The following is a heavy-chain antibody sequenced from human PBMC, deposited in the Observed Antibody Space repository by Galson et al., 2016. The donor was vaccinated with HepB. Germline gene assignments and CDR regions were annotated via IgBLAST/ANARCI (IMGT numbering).Heavy chain of an antibody. V-gene: IGHV1-2*02. Sequence: SVKVSCKASGYTFTDYYIHWVRQAPGQGLEWMGWLNPISAGTKFAQKFQGRVTMTRDTSISTAFLELSSLSCDDTAVYYCAGGSIRYFDIRRGGFDIWGQGTMVTVSS. J-gene: IGHJ3*02. D-gene: IGHD3-9*01. CDR3: AGGSIRYFDIRRGGFDI. CDR1: GYTFTDYY. CDR2: LNPISAGT.